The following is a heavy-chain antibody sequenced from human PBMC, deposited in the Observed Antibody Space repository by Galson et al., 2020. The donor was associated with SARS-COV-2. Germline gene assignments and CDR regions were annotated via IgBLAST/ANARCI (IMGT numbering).Heavy chain of an antibody. Sequence: SETLSLTCAVSGYSISSGYYWGWIRQPPGKGLEWIGSIHHSGSTYYNPSLKSRVTISVDTSKNPFSLKLRSVTAADTAVYYCARDNFGFLEWLSSFDYWGQGTLVTVSS. CDR2: IHHSGST. J-gene: IGHJ4*02. CDR1: GYSISSGYY. V-gene: IGHV4-38-2*02. D-gene: IGHD3-3*01. CDR3: ARDNFGFLEWLSSFDY.